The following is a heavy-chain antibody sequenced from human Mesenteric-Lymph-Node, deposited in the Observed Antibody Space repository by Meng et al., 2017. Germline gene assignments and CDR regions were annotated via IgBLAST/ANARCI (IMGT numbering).Heavy chain of an antibody. J-gene: IGHJ4*02. V-gene: IGHV4-4*02. CDR3: TTLYGDSIS. CDR1: GGSIRNDQW. D-gene: IGHD4-17*01. CDR2: IYHSGRT. Sequence: QVPLQESGPGLVKPSGTLSLTCDVSGGSIRNDQWWRWVRQAPGKGLEWIGEIYHSGRTNYNPSVKSRVSMSVDKSQNHFSLRLSSVTAADTAVYYCTTLYGDSISWGQGTLVTVSS.